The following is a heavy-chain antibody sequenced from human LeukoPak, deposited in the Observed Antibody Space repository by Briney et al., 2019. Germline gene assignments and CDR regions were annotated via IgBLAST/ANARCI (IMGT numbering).Heavy chain of an antibody. Sequence: GGSLRLSCAASGFTFSSYSMNWVHQAPGKGLEWVSSISSSSSYIYYADSVKGRFTISRDNAKNSLYLQMNSLRAEDAAVYYCARETRDYDAFDIWGQGTMVTVSS. J-gene: IGHJ3*02. CDR3: ARETRDYDAFDI. D-gene: IGHD4-17*01. CDR2: ISSSSSYI. V-gene: IGHV3-21*01. CDR1: GFTFSSYS.